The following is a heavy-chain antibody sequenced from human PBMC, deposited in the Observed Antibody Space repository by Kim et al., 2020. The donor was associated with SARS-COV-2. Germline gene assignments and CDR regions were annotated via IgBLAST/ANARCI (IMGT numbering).Heavy chain of an antibody. V-gene: IGHV3-73*01. J-gene: IGHJ6*02. CDR3: TRNPYYYDSSGYGGTDYGMDV. CDR2: IRSKANSYAT. Sequence: GGSLRLSCAASGFTFSGSAMHWVRQASGKGLEWVGRIRSKANSYATAYAASVKGRFTISRDDSKNTAYLQMNSLKTEDTAVYYCTRNPYYYDSSGYGGTDYGMDVWGQGTTVTVSS. CDR1: GFTFSGSA. D-gene: IGHD3-22*01.